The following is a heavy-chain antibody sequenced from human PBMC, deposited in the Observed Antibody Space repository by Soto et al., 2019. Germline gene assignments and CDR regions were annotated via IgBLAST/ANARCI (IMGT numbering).Heavy chain of an antibody. CDR1: GFTFSDSA. CDR2: IKDKGNNYAI. J-gene: IGHJ3*02. D-gene: IGHD2-21*02. CDR3: TRHRIIWANHMTAAVSNDGFDI. V-gene: IGHV3-73*01. Sequence: VGSLRRPCVASGFTFSDSAIHWVRQSSGKGLEWVGRIKDKGNNYAIAYAASVTGRFTVSRDDSKNTAYLQINRLKIEDTAIYFCTRHRIIWANHMTAAVSNDGFDIWGQGTMVTVSS.